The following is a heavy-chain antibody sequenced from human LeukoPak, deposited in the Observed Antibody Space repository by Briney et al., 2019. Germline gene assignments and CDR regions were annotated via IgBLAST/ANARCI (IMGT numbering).Heavy chain of an antibody. CDR1: GYTLTELS. CDR2: FDPEDGET. Sequence: GASVKVSCKXSGYTLTELSMHWVRQAPGKGLERMGGFDPEDGETIYAQKFQGRVTMTEDTSTDTAYMELSSLRSEDTAVYYCATRYGGYDSGFDYWGQGTLVTVSS. CDR3: ATRYGGYDSGFDY. D-gene: IGHD5-12*01. J-gene: IGHJ4*02. V-gene: IGHV1-24*01.